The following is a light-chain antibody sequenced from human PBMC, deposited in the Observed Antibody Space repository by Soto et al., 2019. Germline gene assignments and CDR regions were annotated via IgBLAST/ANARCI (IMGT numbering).Light chain of an antibody. Sequence: DIVLTQSPATLSLSPGERATLSCRASQSVSRFLAWYQQKPGQTPRLLIYDTSNRATGIPARFSGSGSGTDFTLTISSLEPDDSAVYYCQQRANWLSFGGGTKVEIK. J-gene: IGKJ4*01. CDR3: QQRANWLS. V-gene: IGKV3-11*01. CDR1: QSVSRF. CDR2: DTS.